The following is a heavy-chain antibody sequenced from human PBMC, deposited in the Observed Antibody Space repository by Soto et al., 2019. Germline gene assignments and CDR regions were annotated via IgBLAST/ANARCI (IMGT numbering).Heavy chain of an antibody. CDR3: ATDLRGNCSGGSCYLSDY. Sequence: ASVKVSCKVSGYTLTELSMHWVRQAPGKGLEWMGGFDPEDGETIYAQKFQGRVTMTEDTSTDTAYMELSSLRSEDTAVYYCATDLRGNCSGGSCYLSDYWGQGTLVTVSS. J-gene: IGHJ4*02. D-gene: IGHD2-15*01. V-gene: IGHV1-24*01. CDR1: GYTLTELS. CDR2: FDPEDGET.